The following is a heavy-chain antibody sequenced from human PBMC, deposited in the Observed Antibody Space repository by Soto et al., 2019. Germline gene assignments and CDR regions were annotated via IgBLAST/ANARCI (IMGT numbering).Heavy chain of an antibody. CDR1: GFSLSTSGVA. Sequence: QITLKESGPTLVKPTQTLTLTCTFSGFSLSTSGVAVGWIRQPPGKALEWLALIYWDDDTRYSPSLKSRLTITKDTSKNQVVLTMTNMDPVDTATYYCAHRPPERGLATFDPWGQGTLVTVSS. CDR3: AHRPPERGLATFDP. V-gene: IGHV2-5*02. D-gene: IGHD1-1*01. J-gene: IGHJ5*02. CDR2: IYWDDDT.